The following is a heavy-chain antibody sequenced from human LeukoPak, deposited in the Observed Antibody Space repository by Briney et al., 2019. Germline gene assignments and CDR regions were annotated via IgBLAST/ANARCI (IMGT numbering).Heavy chain of an antibody. CDR1: GFTFSSYA. CDR2: ISYDGSNK. V-gene: IGHV3-30-3*01. D-gene: IGHD5-18*01. J-gene: IGHJ4*02. CDR3: ARDRCSYGYVTCVDY. Sequence: PGGSLRLSCAASGFTFSSYAMHWVRQAPGKGLEWGAVISYDGSNKYYADSVKGRFTISRDNSKNTLYLQMNSLRAEDTAVYYCARDRCSYGYVTCVDYWGQGTLVTVSS.